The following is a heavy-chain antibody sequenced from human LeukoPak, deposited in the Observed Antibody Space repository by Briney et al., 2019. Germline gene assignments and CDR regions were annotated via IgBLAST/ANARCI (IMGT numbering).Heavy chain of an antibody. CDR3: ARVSDGYNYGY. CDR2: INHSGST. J-gene: IGHJ4*02. V-gene: IGHV4-34*01. Sequence: SETLSLTCAVYGGSFSGYYWSWIRQPPGKGLEWIGEINHSGSTNYNPSLKSRVTISVDTSKNQFSLKLSSATAADAAVYYCARVSDGYNYGYWGQGTLVTVSS. D-gene: IGHD5-24*01. CDR1: GGSFSGYY.